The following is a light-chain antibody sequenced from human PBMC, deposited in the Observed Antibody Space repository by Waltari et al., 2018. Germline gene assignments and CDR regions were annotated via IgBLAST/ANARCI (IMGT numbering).Light chain of an antibody. J-gene: IGKJ1*01. CDR3: LQYNSHPWT. Sequence: DIQMTQSPSSLSASAGDTVTITCRASQGISTYLNWYQQKPGKTPKRLIYGASSLESGVPSRFSGSGSGTDFTLTIGSLQPEDFATYYCLQYNSHPWTFGQGTKVEIK. V-gene: IGKV1-17*01. CDR2: GAS. CDR1: QGISTY.